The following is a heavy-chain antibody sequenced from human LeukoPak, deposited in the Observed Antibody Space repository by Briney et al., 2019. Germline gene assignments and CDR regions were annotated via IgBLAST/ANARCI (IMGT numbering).Heavy chain of an antibody. CDR3: ARAMTTADY. CDR1: GFTFSSYE. Sequence: PGGSLRLSCAASGFTFSSYEMNWVRQAPGKGLEWVSYISSSGSTIKYADSVKGRFTISRDNAKNSLYLQMNSLRAEDTAVYYCARAMTTADYWGQGTLVTVSS. CDR2: ISSSGSTI. D-gene: IGHD4-17*01. J-gene: IGHJ4*02. V-gene: IGHV3-48*03.